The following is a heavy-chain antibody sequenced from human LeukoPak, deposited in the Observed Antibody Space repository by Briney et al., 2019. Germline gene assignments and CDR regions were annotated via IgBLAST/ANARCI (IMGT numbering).Heavy chain of an antibody. V-gene: IGHV3-74*01. D-gene: IGHD2-15*01. CDR2: VDNNGSAA. CDR1: GFTFNSHW. J-gene: IGHJ4*01. Sequence: GGSLRLSCVASGFTFNSHWMHWVRQAPGKGLVWVSRVDNNGSAATYADSVKGRFTISRDNAKNTLYLQMNSLRAEDTAIYYCARDTPNSGLNVDFDSWGQGTLVAVSP. CDR3: ARDTPNSGLNVDFDS.